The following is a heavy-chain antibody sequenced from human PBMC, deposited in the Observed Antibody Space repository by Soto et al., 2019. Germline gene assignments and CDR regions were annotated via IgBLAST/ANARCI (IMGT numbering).Heavy chain of an antibody. CDR1: GYTFTIYG. J-gene: IGHJ4*02. V-gene: IGHV1-18*04. Sequence: QVQLVQSGAEVKKPGASVKVSCEASGYTFTIYGISWVRQAPGQGLEWMGWISGYNGNTYYAQNLQDRVTLTTDASTSSVYMELRSLRSDDTAVYYCARVDYYDSSGYYGYWGQGTLITVSS. CDR3: ARVDYYDSSGYYGY. CDR2: ISGYNGNT. D-gene: IGHD3-22*01.